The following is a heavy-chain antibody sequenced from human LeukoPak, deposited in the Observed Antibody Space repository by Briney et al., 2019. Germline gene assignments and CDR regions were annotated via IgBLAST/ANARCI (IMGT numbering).Heavy chain of an antibody. CDR1: GFTFSSYA. J-gene: IGHJ5*02. CDR3: AKDIRASGSYGWFDP. CDR2: ISGSGGST. D-gene: IGHD3-10*01. V-gene: IGHV3-23*01. Sequence: GGSLRLSCAASGFTFSSYAMSWVRQAPGKGLEWVSAISGSGGSTYYADSVTGRFTISRDNSRDTLYLQMNSLRVEDSAVYYCAKDIRASGSYGWFDPWGQGSQVTVSS.